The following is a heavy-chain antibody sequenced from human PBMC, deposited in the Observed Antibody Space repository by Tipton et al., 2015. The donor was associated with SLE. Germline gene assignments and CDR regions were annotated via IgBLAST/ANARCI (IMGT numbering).Heavy chain of an antibody. J-gene: IGHJ4*02. Sequence: RSLRLSCAASGFTFSSYAMHWVRQAPGKGLEWVAVISYDGSNKYYADSVKGRFTISRDNSKNTLYLQMNGLRAEDTAVYYCARAHIMITFGGVIVPYYFDYWGQGTLVTVSS. CDR2: ISYDGSNK. V-gene: IGHV3-30-3*01. D-gene: IGHD3-16*02. CDR1: GFTFSSYA. CDR3: ARAHIMITFGGVIVPYYFDY.